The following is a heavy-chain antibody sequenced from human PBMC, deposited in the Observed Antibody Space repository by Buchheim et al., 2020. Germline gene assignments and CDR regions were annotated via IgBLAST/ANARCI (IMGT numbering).Heavy chain of an antibody. CDR1: GFTFSTYA. CDR3: AKDPAIAVNGYNFLFDY. D-gene: IGHD5-24*01. Sequence: VQLLESGGGLVQPGGSLRLSCAASGFTFSTYAMSWVRQAPGKGLEWVSSISGSDGSTYYADSVKGRFTISRDNSKNTLYLQMNSLRAEDTAVYYCAKDPAIAVNGYNFLFDYWGQGTL. J-gene: IGHJ4*02. V-gene: IGHV3-23*01. CDR2: ISGSDGST.